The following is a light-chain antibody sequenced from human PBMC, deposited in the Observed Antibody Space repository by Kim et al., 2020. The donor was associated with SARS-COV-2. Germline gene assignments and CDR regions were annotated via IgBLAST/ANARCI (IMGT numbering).Light chain of an antibody. J-gene: IGLJ2*01. Sequence: LGQTVRIKCTRDSLRSYYASWYQQKPGQAPVLVIYGKNSRPSAIPDRFSGSSSGNTASLTITGAQAEDEADYYCNSRDSSGNHVVFGGGTQLTVL. CDR2: GKN. CDR3: NSRDSSGNHVV. V-gene: IGLV3-19*01. CDR1: SLRSYY.